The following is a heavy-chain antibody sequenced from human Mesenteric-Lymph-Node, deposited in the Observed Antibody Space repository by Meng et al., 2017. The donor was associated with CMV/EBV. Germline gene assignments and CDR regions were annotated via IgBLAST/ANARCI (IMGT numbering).Heavy chain of an antibody. V-gene: IGHV3-30*02. D-gene: IGHD3-3*01. CDR2: IRYDGSNK. J-gene: IGHJ4*02. CDR1: GFTFSSYG. Sequence: GESLKISCAASGFTFSSYGMHWVRQAPGKGLEWVAFIRYDGSNKYYADSVKGRFTISRDNSKNTLYLQMNSLRAEDTAVYYCASGDAFWSGQSFPLDYWGQGTLVTVSS. CDR3: ASGDAFWSGQSFPLDY.